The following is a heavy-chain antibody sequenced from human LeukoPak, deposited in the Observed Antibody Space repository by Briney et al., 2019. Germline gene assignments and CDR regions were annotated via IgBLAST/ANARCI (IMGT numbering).Heavy chain of an antibody. J-gene: IGHJ5*02. CDR3: AREGIAVAGTGWFDP. CDR1: GYTFTSYY. CDR2: INPSGGST. D-gene: IGHD6-19*01. Sequence: EASVKVSCKASGYTFTSYYMHWVRQAPGQGLEWMGIINPSGGSTSYAQKFQGRVTMTRDTSTSTVYMELSSLRSEDTAVYYCAREGIAVAGTGWFDPWGQGTLVTVSS. V-gene: IGHV1-46*01.